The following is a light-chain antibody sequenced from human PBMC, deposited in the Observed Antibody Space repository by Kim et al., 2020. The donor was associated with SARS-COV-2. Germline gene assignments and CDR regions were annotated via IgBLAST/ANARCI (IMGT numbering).Light chain of an antibody. CDR1: PSLDTSH. CDR3: HQHGSTPPT. V-gene: IGKV3-20*01. CDR2: GAI. J-gene: IGKJ1*01. Sequence: APRETAHLTFRASPSLDTSHLPWYQQRPGQAPRLLIYGAIGREDGISDRCSGGGSGTDFTLTISRLEPEDFAVYYCHQHGSTPPTFGPGTKVDIK.